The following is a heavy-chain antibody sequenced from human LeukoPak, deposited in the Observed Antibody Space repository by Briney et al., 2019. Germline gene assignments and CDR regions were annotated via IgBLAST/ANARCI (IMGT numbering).Heavy chain of an antibody. CDR3: ARCRKDGDYVQN. D-gene: IGHD4-17*01. J-gene: IGHJ4*02. CDR1: GGSISSGGYY. Sequence: SETLSLTCTVSGGSISSGGYYWSWIRQHPGKGLEWNGYIYYSGSTYYNPSLKSRVTLSVDTSKNQFSLKLSSVTAADTAVYYCARCRKDGDYVQNWGQATLVTASS. CDR2: IYYSGST. V-gene: IGHV4-31*03.